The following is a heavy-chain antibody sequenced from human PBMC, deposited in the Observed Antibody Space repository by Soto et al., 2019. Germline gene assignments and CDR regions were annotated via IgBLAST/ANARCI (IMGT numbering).Heavy chain of an antibody. CDR1: GFSLTSGGAG. CDR2: MSWDGDT. V-gene: IGHV2-5*02. J-gene: IGHJ5*02. CDR3: GHSRLMWQGELCGYFDP. D-gene: IGHD6-25*01. Sequence: SGPSGVKPTETLTLTCSFSGFSLTSGGAGVAWMRQPPGKALEWLALMSWDGDTSDSPSLQSRPTITNDTSQTRVVLTRTNMDTVETRTHFCGHSRLMWQGELCGYFDPWAQGIRGNVSS.